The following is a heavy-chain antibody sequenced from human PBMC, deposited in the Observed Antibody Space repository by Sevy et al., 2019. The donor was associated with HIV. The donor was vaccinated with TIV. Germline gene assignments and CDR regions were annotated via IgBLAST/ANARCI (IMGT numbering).Heavy chain of an antibody. D-gene: IGHD6-13*01. CDR3: ARDRRSSSWFDYYGMDV. J-gene: IGHJ6*02. CDR2: ISYDGSNK. CDR1: GFTFSSYA. Sequence: GGSLRLSCAASGFTFSSYAMHWVRQAPGKGLEWVAVISYDGSNKYYADSVKGRFTISRDNSKNTLYLQMNSLRAEDTAVYYCARDRRSSSWFDYYGMDVRGQGTTVTISS. V-gene: IGHV3-30-3*01.